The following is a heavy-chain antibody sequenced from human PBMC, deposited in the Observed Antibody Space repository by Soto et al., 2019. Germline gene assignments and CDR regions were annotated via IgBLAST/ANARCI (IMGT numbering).Heavy chain of an antibody. CDR2: INRSGST. CDR1: GVSFSGYY. J-gene: IGHJ6*01. CDR3: ARDGYCSSTSCYREDYYYYYGMDV. V-gene: IGHV4-34*01. Sequence: QVQLQQWGAGLLKPSETLSLTCAVYGVSFSGYYWSWIRQPPGKGLEWIGEINRSGSTNYNPSLKSRVTISGDTSKNQFSLKVSSVTAADTAVYYCARDGYCSSTSCYREDYYYYYGMDVW. D-gene: IGHD2-2*03.